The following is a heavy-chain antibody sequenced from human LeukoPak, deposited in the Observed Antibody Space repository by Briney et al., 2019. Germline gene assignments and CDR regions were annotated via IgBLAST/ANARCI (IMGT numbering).Heavy chain of an antibody. J-gene: IGHJ4*02. CDR2: IYYSGST. D-gene: IGHD6-13*01. Sequence: SETLSLTCTVSGGSISSYYWSWIRQPPGKGLEWIGYIYYSGSTNYNPSLKSRVTISVDTSKNQFSLKLSSVTAADTAVYYCARHGSSWYEKDYFDYWGQGTLVTVS. CDR3: ARHGSSWYEKDYFDY. V-gene: IGHV4-59*08. CDR1: GGSISSYY.